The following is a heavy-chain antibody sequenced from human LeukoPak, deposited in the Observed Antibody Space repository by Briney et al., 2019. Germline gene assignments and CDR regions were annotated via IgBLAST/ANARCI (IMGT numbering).Heavy chain of an antibody. V-gene: IGHV3-53*01. J-gene: IGHJ3*01. CDR1: GFNVDYNY. CDR2: TYSGGAS. CDR3: LGAFDF. Sequence: GGSLRLSCAASGFNVDYNYMSWVRQAPGKGLEWVSITYSGGASYYADSVKGRFTISRDNAQNSLYLQMNSLRVEHTAVYYCLGAFDFWGQGTMVTVSS.